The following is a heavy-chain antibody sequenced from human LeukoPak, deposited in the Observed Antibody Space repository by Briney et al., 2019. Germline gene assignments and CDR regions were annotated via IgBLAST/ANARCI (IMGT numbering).Heavy chain of an antibody. J-gene: IGHJ5*02. CDR1: GFTFGDYA. Sequence: GGSLRLSCTACGFTFGDYAMSWVRQAPGKGLEWVGFIRSKAYGGTTEYAASVKGRFTISRDDSKSIAYLQMNSLKTEDTAVYYCTRVVTGTGGDGWFDPWGQGTLVTVSS. CDR2: IRSKAYGGTT. D-gene: IGHD1-20*01. CDR3: TRVVTGTGGDGWFDP. V-gene: IGHV3-49*04.